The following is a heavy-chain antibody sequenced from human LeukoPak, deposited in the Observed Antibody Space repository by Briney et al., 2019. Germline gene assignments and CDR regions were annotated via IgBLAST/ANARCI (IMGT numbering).Heavy chain of an antibody. CDR2: IYPGDSDT. J-gene: IGHJ4*02. V-gene: IGHV5-51*01. CDR3: ARHDLTGDRPAPNDY. CDR1: GYSFTSYW. D-gene: IGHD7-27*01. Sequence: GESLKISCKGSGYSFTSYWIGWVRQMPGKGLEWMGIIYPGDSDTRYSPSFQGQVTSSADKSISTAYLQWSSLKAPDTAMYYCARHDLTGDRPAPNDYWGQGTLVTVSS.